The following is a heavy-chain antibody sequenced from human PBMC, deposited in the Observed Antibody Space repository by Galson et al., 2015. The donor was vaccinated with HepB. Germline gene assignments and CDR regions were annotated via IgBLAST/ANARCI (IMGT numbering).Heavy chain of an antibody. J-gene: IGHJ5*02. CDR3: AMDRGDAGDSSGWLWFGP. V-gene: IGHV3-21*01. CDR1: GFTFSSYN. CDR2: ISSSTKYI. Sequence: PLRLSCAASGFTFSSYNMNWVRQAPGKGLEWVSFISSSTKYIYYADSVKGRFTISRDNAKNSLFLQMNSLRAEDTAVYYCAMDRGDAGDSSGWLWFGPWGQGTQVTVSS. D-gene: IGHD6-19*01.